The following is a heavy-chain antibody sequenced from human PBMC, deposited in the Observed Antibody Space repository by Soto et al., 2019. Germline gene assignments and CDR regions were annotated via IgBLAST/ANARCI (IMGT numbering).Heavy chain of an antibody. CDR2: IWYDGSNK. D-gene: IGHD4-4*01. J-gene: IGHJ4*02. CDR3: ARNGVKDYSKEYYFDY. V-gene: IGHV3-33*01. CDR1: GFTFSSYG. Sequence: GGSLRLSCAASGFTFSSYGMHWVRQAPGKGLEWVAVIWYDGSNKYYADSVKGRFTISRDNSKNTLYLQMNSLRAEDTAVYYCARNGVKDYSKEYYFDYWGQGTLVTVSS.